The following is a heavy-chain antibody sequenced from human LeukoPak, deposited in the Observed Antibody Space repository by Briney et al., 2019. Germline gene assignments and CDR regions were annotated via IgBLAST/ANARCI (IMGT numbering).Heavy chain of an antibody. V-gene: IGHV4-34*01. CDR3: ARGRPRSDYYNSGSPLMDV. CDR1: GGSFSGYY. Sequence: PSKTLSLACAVYGGSFSGYYWTWIRQPPEKGLEWIGVIGHSGKTNCNPSLKSRVTISVDRSKSQFSLKVTSVTAADTDVYYCARGRPRSDYYNSGSPLMDVWGQGTTVTVSS. D-gene: IGHD3-10*01. CDR2: IGHSGKT. J-gene: IGHJ6*02.